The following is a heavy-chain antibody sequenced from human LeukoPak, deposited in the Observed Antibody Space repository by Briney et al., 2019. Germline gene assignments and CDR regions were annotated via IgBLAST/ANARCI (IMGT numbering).Heavy chain of an antibody. CDR2: INGRGDNT. CDR3: AKDRVSPGFNWFDP. J-gene: IGHJ5*02. V-gene: IGHV3-23*01. Sequence: GGSLRLSCAASGVIISSHAMSWVRQAPGKGLEWVSAINGRGDNTYYADFVKGRFTISRDNSKSTVYLQMNSLRTEDTAVYYCAKDRVSPGFNWFDPWGQGTLVTVSS. D-gene: IGHD2/OR15-2a*01. CDR1: GVIISSHA.